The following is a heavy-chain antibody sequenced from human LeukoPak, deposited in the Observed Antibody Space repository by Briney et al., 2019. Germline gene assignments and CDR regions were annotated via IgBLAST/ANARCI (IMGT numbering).Heavy chain of an antibody. J-gene: IGHJ4*02. CDR3: ARDSTSITMVRGVIYLDENYFDY. CDR2: IYTSGST. CDR1: GGFISSYY. Sequence: SETLSLTCTVSGGFISSYYWSWIRQPAGKGLEWIGRIYTSGSTNYNPSLKSRVTMSVDTSKNQFSLKLSSVTAADTAVYYCARDSTSITMVRGVIYLDENYFDYWGQGTLVTVSS. V-gene: IGHV4-4*07. D-gene: IGHD3-10*01.